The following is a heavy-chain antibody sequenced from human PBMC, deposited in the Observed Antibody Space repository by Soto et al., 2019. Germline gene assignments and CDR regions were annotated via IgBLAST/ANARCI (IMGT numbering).Heavy chain of an antibody. V-gene: IGHV1-69*13. D-gene: IGHD6-13*01. CDR2: IIPIFGTA. CDR1: GGTFSRYT. J-gene: IGHJ3*02. CDR3: AREASLAAAGTGRDVFDI. Sequence: SVKVSFKASGGTFSRYTITWVRQAPGQGLEWMGGIIPIFGTAHNAQKFQGRVTITADESTSTAYMELSSLRSEDTAVYYCAREASLAAAGTGRDVFDIWGQGTMVTVSS.